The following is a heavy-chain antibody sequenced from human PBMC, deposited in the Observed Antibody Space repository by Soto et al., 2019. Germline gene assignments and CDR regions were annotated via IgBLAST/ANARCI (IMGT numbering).Heavy chain of an antibody. V-gene: IGHV3-74*01. D-gene: IGHD3-10*01. J-gene: IGHJ4*02. Sequence: EVQLVESGGGLVQPGGSLRLSCEASGFIFSNFYMHWVRQRPGEGLVWVSRINNDGSTTTYAYSVKGRFTVSRENAKNTMYLEMDSLRVEDTAVYYCARMNFGGPSYWGPGVLVTVSS. CDR2: INNDGSTT. CDR3: ARMNFGGPSY. CDR1: GFIFSNFY.